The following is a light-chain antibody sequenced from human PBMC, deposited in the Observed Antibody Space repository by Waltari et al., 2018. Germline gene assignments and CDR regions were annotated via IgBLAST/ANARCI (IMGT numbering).Light chain of an antibody. Sequence: QSVLTQSPSASGTPGQSVAISCSGGPTHIGNNYVYWSQQLPGTAPKPLIYRDSQRPSGVPDRFSGSKSGTSASLAISGLRSEDEADYYCVTWDDSLGGYYVFGTGTKVTVL. CDR3: VTWDDSLGGYYV. CDR2: RDS. V-gene: IGLV1-47*01. J-gene: IGLJ1*01. CDR1: PTHIGNNY.